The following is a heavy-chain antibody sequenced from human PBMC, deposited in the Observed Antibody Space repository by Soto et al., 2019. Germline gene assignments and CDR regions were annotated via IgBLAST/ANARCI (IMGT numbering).Heavy chain of an antibody. V-gene: IGHV4-30-2*01. D-gene: IGHD2-21*02. J-gene: IGHJ4*02. CDR1: GGSISSGGYS. CDR3: ARASYCGGDCSPGWYFDY. Sequence: SETLSLTCAVSGGSISSGGYSWSWIRQPPGKGLEWIGYIYHSGSTYYNPSLKSRVTISVDRSKNQFSLKLSSVTAADTAVYYCARASYCGGDCSPGWYFDYWGQGTLVTVSS. CDR2: IYHSGST.